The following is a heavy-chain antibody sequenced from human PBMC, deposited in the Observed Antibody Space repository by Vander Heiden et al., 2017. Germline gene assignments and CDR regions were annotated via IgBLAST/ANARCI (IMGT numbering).Heavy chain of an antibody. V-gene: IGHV4-39*01. J-gene: IGHJ5*02. CDR1: GGSVYSFSYY. CDR2: IFSNGDT. CDR3: ARQTYRSFAP. Sequence: QLQLQPSRPGLVTPSETLSLPSTVSGGSVYSFSYYWGWIRQPPGEGLEWIGYIFSNGDTYYNPSLESRVTISVDTSKNQFSLKLSSVTAADTAVYYCARQTYRSFAPWGQGVLVTVSS. D-gene: IGHD3-16*02.